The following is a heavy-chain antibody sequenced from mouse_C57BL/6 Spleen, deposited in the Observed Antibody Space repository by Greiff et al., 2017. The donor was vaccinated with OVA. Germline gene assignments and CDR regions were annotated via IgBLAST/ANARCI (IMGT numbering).Heavy chain of an antibody. CDR1: GYTFTSYW. D-gene: IGHD1-1*02. V-gene: IGHV1-55*01. CDR2: IYPGSGST. CDR3: ARQGGLWSWFAY. J-gene: IGHJ3*01. Sequence: QVQLQQPGAELVKPGASVKMSCKASGYTFTSYWITWVKQRPGQGLEWIGDIYPGSGSTNYNEKFKSKATLTVDTSSSTAYMQLSSLTSEDSAVYCCARQGGLWSWFAYWGQGTLVTVSA.